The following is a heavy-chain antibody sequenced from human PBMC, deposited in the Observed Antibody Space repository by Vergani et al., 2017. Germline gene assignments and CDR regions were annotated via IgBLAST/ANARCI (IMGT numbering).Heavy chain of an antibody. CDR3: ARGDYSVMNGYRY. V-gene: IGHV1-46*03. J-gene: IGHJ4*02. CDR2: INPSGGHT. CDR1: GYTFSNYY. Sequence: QVQVVQSGAEVKKSGASVKVSCKTSGYTFSNYYMHWVRQAAGQGLEWMGIINPSGGHTNYAQKFQGRVTMTRDTSTSTVYMELSGLRAEDTAIDYGARGDYSVMNGYRYWGQGTLVTVSA. D-gene: IGHD3-9*01.